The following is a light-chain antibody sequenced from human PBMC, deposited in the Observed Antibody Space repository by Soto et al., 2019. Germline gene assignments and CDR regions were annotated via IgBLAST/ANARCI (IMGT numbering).Light chain of an antibody. CDR3: AAWDDSLNGVA. CDR2: KNN. Sequence: QAVVTQPPSASETTGQRVTISCSGSSSDIGSYTVSWYQQFPGAAPKLLIQKNNQRPSGVPDRFSGSKSGTSASLAISGLQSDDEANYYCAAWDDSLNGVAFGGGTKLTVL. J-gene: IGLJ2*01. CDR1: SSDIGSYT. V-gene: IGLV1-44*01.